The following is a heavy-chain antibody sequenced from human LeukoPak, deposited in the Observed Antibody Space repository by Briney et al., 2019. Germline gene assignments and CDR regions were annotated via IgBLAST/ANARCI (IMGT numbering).Heavy chain of an antibody. CDR3: ARYYYDSSGYPYYFDY. CDR1: GFIVSNNY. J-gene: IGHJ4*02. D-gene: IGHD3-22*01. V-gene: IGHV3-53*01. CDR2: IYSGGST. Sequence: GGSLRLSCAASGFIVSNNYMSWVRQALGKGLEWVSVIYSGGSTYYADSVKGRFTISRDNSKNTVYLQMNSLRAEDTAVYYCARYYYDSSGYPYYFDYWGQGTLVNVSS.